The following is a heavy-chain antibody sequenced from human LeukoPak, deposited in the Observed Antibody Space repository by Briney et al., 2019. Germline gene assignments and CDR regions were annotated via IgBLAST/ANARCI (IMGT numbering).Heavy chain of an antibody. CDR2: ISYDGSNK. CDR3: ARVGRSLEWPDY. J-gene: IGHJ4*02. Sequence: AGGSLRLSCAASGFTFSSYAMHWVRQAPGKGLEWVAVISYDGSNKYYADSVKGRFTISRDNSKNTLYLQMNSLRAEDTAVYYCARVGRSLEWPDYWGQGTLVTVSS. CDR1: GFTFSSYA. D-gene: IGHD3-3*01. V-gene: IGHV3-30-3*01.